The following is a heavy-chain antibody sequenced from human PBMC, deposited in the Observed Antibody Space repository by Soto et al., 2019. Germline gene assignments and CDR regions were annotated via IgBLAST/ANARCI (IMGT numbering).Heavy chain of an antibody. V-gene: IGHV4-34*01. CDR1: GGSFSGYY. CDR2: INHSGST. Sequence: QVQLQQWGAGLLKPSETLSLTCAVYGGSFSGYYWSWIRQPPGKGLEWIGEINHSGSTNYNPSLKSRVTISVDTSKNQFSLKLSSVTTADTAVYYCARGRKDYSSSWYVDCGQGTLVTVSS. J-gene: IGHJ4*02. CDR3: ARGRKDYSSSWYVD. D-gene: IGHD6-13*01.